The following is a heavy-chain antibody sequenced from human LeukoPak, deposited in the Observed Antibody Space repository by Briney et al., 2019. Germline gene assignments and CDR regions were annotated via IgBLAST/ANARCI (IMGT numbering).Heavy chain of an antibody. Sequence: PGGSLRLSCGASGLTFNIYALSWVRQAPGKGLEWVSAISGSGGSTYYADSVKGRFTISRDNSKNTLYLQMNSLRAEDTAVYYCATMVRGVIDYWGQGTLVTVSS. V-gene: IGHV3-23*01. D-gene: IGHD3-10*01. CDR3: ATMVRGVIDY. J-gene: IGHJ4*02. CDR2: ISGSGGST. CDR1: GLTFNIYA.